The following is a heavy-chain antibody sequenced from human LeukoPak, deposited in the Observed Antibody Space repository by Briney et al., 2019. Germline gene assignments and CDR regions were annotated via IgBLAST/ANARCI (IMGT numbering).Heavy chain of an antibody. Sequence: SETLSLTCTVSGGSISSSSYYWGWIRQPPGKGLAWIGSIYYSGSTYYNPSLKSRVTMSVDTSKNQFSLKLSSVTAADTAVYYCARPRRHYYGSRGDDWFDPWGQGTLVTVSS. V-gene: IGHV4-39*01. D-gene: IGHD3-10*01. CDR1: GGSISSSSYY. J-gene: IGHJ5*02. CDR2: IYYSGST. CDR3: ARPRRHYYGSRGDDWFDP.